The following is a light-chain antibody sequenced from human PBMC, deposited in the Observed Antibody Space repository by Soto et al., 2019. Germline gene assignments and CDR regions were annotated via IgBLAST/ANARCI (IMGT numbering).Light chain of an antibody. CDR2: GVT. V-gene: IGLV2-14*01. CDR1: SSDVGAYNY. J-gene: IGLJ1*01. CDR3: SSYSTSFFYV. Sequence: QSALTQPASVSGSPGQSITISCTGTSSDVGAYNYVSWYQQHPGEAPKLIIYGVTNRPSGVSYRFSGSKSGSTAYLTISGLRDEDEADYYCSSYSTSFFYVFGTGTKVTVL.